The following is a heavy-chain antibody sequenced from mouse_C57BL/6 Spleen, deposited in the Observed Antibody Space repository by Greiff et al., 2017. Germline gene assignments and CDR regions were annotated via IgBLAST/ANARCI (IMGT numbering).Heavy chain of an antibody. CDR2: INPYNGGT. V-gene: IGHV1-19*01. J-gene: IGHJ2*01. D-gene: IGHD1-1*01. CDR3: TRTTTDLFDY. CDR1: GYTFTDYY. Sequence: EVQLQQSGPVLVKPGASVKMSCKASGYTFTDYYMNWVKQSHGKSLEWIGDINPYNGGTSYNQKFKGKATLTVDKSSSTAYMELNSLTSEDSAVYYGTRTTTDLFDYWGQGTTLTVSS.